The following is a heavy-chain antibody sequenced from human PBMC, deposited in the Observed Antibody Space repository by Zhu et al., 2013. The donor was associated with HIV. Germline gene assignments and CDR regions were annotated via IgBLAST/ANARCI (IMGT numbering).Heavy chain of an antibody. CDR1: RYTFTAYY. D-gene: IGHD3-10*01. CDR2: INPSGGST. J-gene: IGHJ4*02. Sequence: QVQLVQSGTEVKMPGASVTVSCKGARYTFTAYYIHWVRQAPGQGLEWMGIINPSGGSTRYAQKFQGRVTMTRDTSTSTVYMELSSLRSEDTAVYYCARDKGDYYGSGSYYRGYFDYWGQGTLVTVSS. CDR3: ARDKGDYYGSGSYYRGYFDY. V-gene: IGHV1-46*01.